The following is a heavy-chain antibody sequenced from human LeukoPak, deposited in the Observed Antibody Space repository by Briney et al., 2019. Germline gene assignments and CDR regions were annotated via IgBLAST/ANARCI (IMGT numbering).Heavy chain of an antibody. J-gene: IGHJ4*02. V-gene: IGHV3-23*01. D-gene: IGHD2-2*01. CDR2: ISGSGGST. CDR1: GFTFSSYA. Sequence: GGSLRLSCAASGFTFSSYAMSWVRQAPGRGLEGVSAISGSGGSTYYADSVKGRFTISRDNSKNTLYLQMNSLRAEDTAVYYCAKAGIVVVPAAIWVYFDYWGQGTLVTVSS. CDR3: AKAGIVVVPAAIWVYFDY.